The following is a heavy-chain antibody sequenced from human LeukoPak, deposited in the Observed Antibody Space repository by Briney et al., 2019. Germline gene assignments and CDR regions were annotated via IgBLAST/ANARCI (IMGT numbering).Heavy chain of an antibody. J-gene: IGHJ2*01. CDR2: IRYDGSNK. Sequence: GGSLRLSCAASGFTFSSYGMHWVRQAPGKGLEWVAFIRYDGSNKYYADSVKGRFTISRDNSKNTLYLQMNSLRAEDTAVYYCAKGGWVRSDWYFDLWGRGTLVTVSS. CDR3: AKGGWVRSDWYFDL. V-gene: IGHV3-30*02. CDR1: GFTFSSYG. D-gene: IGHD3-10*01.